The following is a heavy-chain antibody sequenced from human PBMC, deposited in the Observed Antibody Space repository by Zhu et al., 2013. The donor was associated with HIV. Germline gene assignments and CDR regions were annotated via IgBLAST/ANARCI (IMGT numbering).Heavy chain of an antibody. CDR1: GYTFSNFE. V-gene: IGHV1-8*03. D-gene: IGHD6-6*01. CDR2: MNPNSDST. CDR3: ARGLSLEYSSSVLDF. Sequence: QVQLVQSGAEVRKPGASVKVSCKTSGYTFSNFEINWVRQAPGQGLEWMGWMNPNSDSTAYAQKFQGRVTITKNTSINTAYMELSSLRSEDTAVYFCARGLSLEYSSSVLDFWGQGTLITVSS. J-gene: IGHJ4*02.